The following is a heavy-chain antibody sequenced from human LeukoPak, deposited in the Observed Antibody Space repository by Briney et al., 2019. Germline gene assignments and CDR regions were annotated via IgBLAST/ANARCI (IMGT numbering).Heavy chain of an antibody. V-gene: IGHV3-23*01. J-gene: IGHJ4*02. CDR3: AKGAKVGPAAMDY. Sequence: EALSLTCAVHGGSFSGYYWSWVRQAPGKGLEWVSGLSGSGGSTYYADSVKGRFTISRDNSKNTLYLQMNSLRAEDTAVYYCAKGAKVGPAAMDYWGQGTLVTVSS. D-gene: IGHD2-2*01. CDR2: LSGSGGST. CDR1: GGSFSGYY.